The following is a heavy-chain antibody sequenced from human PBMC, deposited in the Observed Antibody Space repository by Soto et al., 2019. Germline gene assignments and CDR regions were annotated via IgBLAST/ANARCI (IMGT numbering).Heavy chain of an antibody. V-gene: IGHV3-30-3*01. CDR1: GLTFSNYA. Sequence: GGSLRLSCAASGLTFSNYAMHWVRKAPGKGLEWVAVISYDGSNKYYVDSVKGRFTISRDRSKNTLYLQMDNVRAEDTAVYYCARAYYYDSRDPSAYYFDYWGQGTPVTVSS. CDR3: ARAYYYDSRDPSAYYFDY. CDR2: ISYDGSNK. J-gene: IGHJ4*02. D-gene: IGHD3-22*01.